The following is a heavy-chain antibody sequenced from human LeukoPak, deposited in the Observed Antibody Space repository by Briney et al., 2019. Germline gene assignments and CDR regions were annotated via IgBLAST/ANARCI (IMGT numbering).Heavy chain of an antibody. Sequence: GGSLRLSCAASGFTFSSYGMSWVRQAPGKGLEWVGFIRTKPYGGTTEYAASVKGRFTISRDDSKSIAYLQMNSLKTEDTAVYYCTRARITMVRGVIQNAAFGYWGQGTLVTVSS. V-gene: IGHV3-49*04. CDR3: TRARITMVRGVIQNAAFGY. D-gene: IGHD3-10*01. CDR2: IRTKPYGGTT. CDR1: GFTFSSYG. J-gene: IGHJ4*02.